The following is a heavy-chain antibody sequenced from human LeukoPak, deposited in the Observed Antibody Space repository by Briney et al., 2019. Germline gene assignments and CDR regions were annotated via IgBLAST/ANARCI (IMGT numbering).Heavy chain of an antibody. CDR3: ARTPPPGATAYGVVDY. CDR1: GASIRSGDYY. J-gene: IGHJ4*02. D-gene: IGHD3-16*01. CDR2: IYDSGST. Sequence: PSETLSLTCTVSGASIRSGDYYWSWIRQPPGKGLEWIGYIYDSGSTYYNPSLKSRITISVDTSENRFSLKLSSVTATDTAVYYCARTPPPGATAYGVVDYWGQGTLVTVSS. V-gene: IGHV4-30-4*01.